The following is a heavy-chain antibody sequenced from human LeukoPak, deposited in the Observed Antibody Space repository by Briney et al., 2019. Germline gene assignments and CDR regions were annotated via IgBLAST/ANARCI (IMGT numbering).Heavy chain of an antibody. CDR3: AKDLGITMIVVVTFDAFDI. Sequence: GGSLRLSCAASGFTFSDYYMSWIRQAPGKGLEWVSAISGSGGSTYYADSVKGRFTISRDNSKNTLYLQMNSLRAEDTAVYYCAKDLGITMIVVVTFDAFDIWGQGTMVTVSS. V-gene: IGHV3-23*01. D-gene: IGHD3-22*01. J-gene: IGHJ3*02. CDR2: ISGSGGST. CDR1: GFTFSDYY.